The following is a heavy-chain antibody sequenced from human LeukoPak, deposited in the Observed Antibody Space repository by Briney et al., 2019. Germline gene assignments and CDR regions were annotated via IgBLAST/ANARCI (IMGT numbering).Heavy chain of an antibody. CDR2: ISYDGSNK. CDR3: ARDPGAARPIIYYYYYMDV. J-gene: IGHJ6*03. Sequence: PGRSLRLSCAASGFTFSSYAMHWVRQAPGKGLEWVAVISYDGSNKYYADSVKGRFTISRDNSKNTLYLQMNSLRAEDTAVYYCARDPGAARPIIYYYYYMDVWGKGTTVTVSS. D-gene: IGHD6-6*01. V-gene: IGHV3-30*01. CDR1: GFTFSSYA.